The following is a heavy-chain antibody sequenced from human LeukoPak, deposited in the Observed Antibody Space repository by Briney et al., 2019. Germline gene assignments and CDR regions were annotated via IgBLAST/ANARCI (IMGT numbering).Heavy chain of an antibody. J-gene: IGHJ4*02. CDR1: GFTFSRYS. Sequence: GGSLRLSCAASGFTFSRYSINWVRQAPGRGLEWVSSITSSSSYIYYADSVKGRFTISRDNAKNSLYLQMNSLRAEDTAVYYCARDLTAVAGRFDYWGQGTLVTVSS. V-gene: IGHV3-21*01. CDR2: ITSSSSYI. CDR3: ARDLTAVAGRFDY. D-gene: IGHD6-19*01.